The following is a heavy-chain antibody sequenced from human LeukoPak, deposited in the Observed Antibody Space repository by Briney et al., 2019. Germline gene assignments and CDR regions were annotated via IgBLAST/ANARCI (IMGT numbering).Heavy chain of an antibody. J-gene: IGHJ3*02. V-gene: IGHV3-23*01. D-gene: IGHD5-18*01. CDR1: GFTFSSYA. CDR3: AKDRAGYSYGYNAFDI. CDR2: ISGSGGST. Sequence: GGSLRLSCAASGFTFSSYAMSWVRQAPGKGLEWVSAISGSGGSTYYADSVKGRFTISRDNSKNTLYLQMNSLRAEDTAVYYCAKDRAGYSYGYNAFDIWGQGTMVTVSS.